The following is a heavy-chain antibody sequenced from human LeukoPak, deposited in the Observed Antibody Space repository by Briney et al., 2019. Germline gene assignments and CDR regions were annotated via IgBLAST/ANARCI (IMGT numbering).Heavy chain of an antibody. V-gene: IGHV4-59*01. Sequence: SETLSLTCTVSGGSISSYYWSWIRQPPGKGLEWIGYIYYSGSTNYNASLKSRVTISVDTSKNQFSLKLSSVTAADTAVYYCARVGNKYCSGGSCYPDLFDYWGQGTLVTVSS. CDR3: ARVGNKYCSGGSCYPDLFDY. CDR2: IYYSGST. D-gene: IGHD2-15*01. J-gene: IGHJ4*02. CDR1: GGSISSYY.